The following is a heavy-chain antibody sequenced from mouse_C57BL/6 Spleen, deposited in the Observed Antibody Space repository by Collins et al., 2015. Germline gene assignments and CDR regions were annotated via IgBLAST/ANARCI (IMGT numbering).Heavy chain of an antibody. CDR1: GFTFSSYT. Sequence: EVMLVESGGGLVKPGGSLKLSCAASGFTFSSYTMSWVRQTPEKRLEWVATISSGGGNTYYPDSVKGRFTISRDNAKNNLYLQMSSLRSEDTALYYCARGGLKEQAWFAYWGQGTLVTVSA. J-gene: IGHJ3*01. D-gene: IGHD1-3*01. CDR3: ARGGLKEQAWFAY. CDR2: ISSGGGNT. V-gene: IGHV5-9*03.